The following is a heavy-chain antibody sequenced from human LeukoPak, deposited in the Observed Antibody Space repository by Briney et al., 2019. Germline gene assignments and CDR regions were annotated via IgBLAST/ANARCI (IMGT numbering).Heavy chain of an antibody. V-gene: IGHV4-59*01. D-gene: IGHD4-17*01. J-gene: IGHJ4*02. Sequence: SETLSLTCTVSGGSISSYYWSWIRQPPGKGLEWIGYIYYSGSTNYNPSLKSRATISVDTSKNQFSLKLRSVTAADTAVYYCARAPTVTVFDYWGQGTLVTVSS. CDR2: IYYSGST. CDR3: ARAPTVTVFDY. CDR1: GGSISSYY.